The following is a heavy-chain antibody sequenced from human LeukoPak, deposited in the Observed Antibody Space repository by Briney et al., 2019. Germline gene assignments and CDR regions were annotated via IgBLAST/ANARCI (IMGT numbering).Heavy chain of an antibody. Sequence: SSETLSLTCTVSGGSIGSYYWSWIRQPAGKGLEWIGRIYTSGSTNYNPSLKSLVTMSVDTSKNQFSLKLSSVTAADTAVYYCAQIAAAGTGDDYWGQGTLVTVSS. D-gene: IGHD6-13*01. CDR2: IYTSGST. CDR3: AQIAAAGTGDDY. V-gene: IGHV4-4*07. CDR1: GGSIGSYY. J-gene: IGHJ4*02.